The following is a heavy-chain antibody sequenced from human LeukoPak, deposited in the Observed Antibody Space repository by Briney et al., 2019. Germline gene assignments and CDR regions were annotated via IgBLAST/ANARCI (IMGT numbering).Heavy chain of an antibody. J-gene: IGHJ4*02. V-gene: IGHV3-9*01. CDR2: ISWNSGSI. CDR3: AKARGSPGYFDY. D-gene: IGHD3-16*01. CDR1: GFTFDDYA. Sequence: GGSPRLSCAASGFTFDDYAMHWVRQAPGKGLEWVSGISWNSGSIGYADSVKGRFTISRDNAKNSLYLQMNSLRAEDTALYYCAKARGSPGYFDYWGQGTLVTVSS.